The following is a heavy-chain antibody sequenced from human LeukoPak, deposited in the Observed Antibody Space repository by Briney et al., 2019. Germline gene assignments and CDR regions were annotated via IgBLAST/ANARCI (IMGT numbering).Heavy chain of an antibody. V-gene: IGHV3-7*01. CDR3: ARDSPYEWLWEGYYFDY. Sequence: PGGSLRLSCAASGFTFSSYEMNWVRQAPGKGLEWVANIKQDGSEKYYVDSVKGRFTISRDNAKNSLYLQMNSLRAEDTAVYYCARDSPYEWLWEGYYFDYWGQGTLVTVSS. J-gene: IGHJ4*02. D-gene: IGHD6-19*01. CDR1: GFTFSSYE. CDR2: IKQDGSEK.